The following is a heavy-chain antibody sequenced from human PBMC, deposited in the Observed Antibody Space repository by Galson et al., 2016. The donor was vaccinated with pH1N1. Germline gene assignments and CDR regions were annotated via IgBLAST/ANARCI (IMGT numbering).Heavy chain of an antibody. J-gene: IGHJ3*02. CDR2: IWYDGSNK. CDR1: GFTFSSYG. D-gene: IGHD4-17*01. Sequence: SLRLSCAASGFTFSSYGMHWVRQAPGKGLEWVAVIWYDGSNKYYADSVKGRFTISRDNSKNTLYLQMNSLRAEDTAVYYCARGNSYYGDYGLDVFDIWGQGIMVT. CDR3: ARGNSYYGDYGLDVFDI. V-gene: IGHV3-33*01.